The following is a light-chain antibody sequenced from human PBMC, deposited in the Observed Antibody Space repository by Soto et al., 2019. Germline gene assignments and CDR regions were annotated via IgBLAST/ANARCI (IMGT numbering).Light chain of an antibody. J-gene: IGKJ1*01. Sequence: EIVLTQSPATLSLSPGERATLSCRASQSVSSYLAWYQQKPGQAPRFLIYDASNRATGIPARFSGSGSGTDFTLTISSLEPEDFAVYYCQQRSNWPTWTFGQGTKVEIK. CDR1: QSVSSY. CDR2: DAS. V-gene: IGKV3-11*01. CDR3: QQRSNWPTWT.